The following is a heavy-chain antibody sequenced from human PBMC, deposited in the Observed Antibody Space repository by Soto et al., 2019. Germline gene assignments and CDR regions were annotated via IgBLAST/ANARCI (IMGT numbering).Heavy chain of an antibody. D-gene: IGHD3-22*01. J-gene: IGHJ3*02. Sequence: GASVKVSCKASGGTFSSYAISWVRQAPGQGLEWMGGIIPIFGTANYAQKFQGRVTITADESTSTAYMELSSLRSEDTAVYYCARDLGHSSGYYDAFDIWGQGTMVTVSS. V-gene: IGHV1-69*13. CDR1: GGTFSSYA. CDR3: ARDLGHSSGYYDAFDI. CDR2: IIPIFGTA.